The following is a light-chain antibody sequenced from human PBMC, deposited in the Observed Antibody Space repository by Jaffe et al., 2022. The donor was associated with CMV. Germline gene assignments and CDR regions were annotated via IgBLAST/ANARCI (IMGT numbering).Light chain of an antibody. CDR3: SSYAGSNIPV. Sequence: QSALTQPPSASGSPGQSVTISCTGTSSDVGGYNYVSWYQQHPGKAPKLMIYEVNERPSGVPDRFSGSKSGNTASLTVSGLQAEDEAEYYCSSYAGSNIPVFGGGTKLTVL. V-gene: IGLV2-8*01. CDR2: EVN. J-gene: IGLJ3*02. CDR1: SSDVGGYNY.